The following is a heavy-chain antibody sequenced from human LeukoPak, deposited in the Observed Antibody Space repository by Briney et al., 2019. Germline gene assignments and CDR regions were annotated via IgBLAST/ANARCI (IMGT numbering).Heavy chain of an antibody. CDR3: ASSYVNYGSGSYPFDP. Sequence: PSETLSLTCTVSGGSISSSSYYWGWIRQPPGKGLEWIGSIYYSGSTYYNPSLKSRVTISVDTSKNQFSLKLSSVTAADTAVYYCASSYVNYGSGSYPFDPWGQGTLVTVS. CDR2: IYYSGST. D-gene: IGHD3-10*01. CDR1: GGSISSSSYY. J-gene: IGHJ5*02. V-gene: IGHV4-39*01.